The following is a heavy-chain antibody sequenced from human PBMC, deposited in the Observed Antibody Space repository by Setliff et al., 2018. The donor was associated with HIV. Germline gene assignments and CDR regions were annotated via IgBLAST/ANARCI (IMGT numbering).Heavy chain of an antibody. CDR2: ISWSSGRS. Sequence: PGGSLRLSCAAFGFTFNNYAMHWVRQAPGKGLEWISSISWSSGRSGYADSVKGRFTISRDSSRNTLYIQMNSLRVEDTAVYYCARWTFLDYGVSSGDAFDFWGQGTMVTVSS. J-gene: IGHJ3*01. CDR1: GFTFNNYA. CDR3: ARWTFLDYGVSSGDAFDF. D-gene: IGHD4-17*01. V-gene: IGHV3-23*01.